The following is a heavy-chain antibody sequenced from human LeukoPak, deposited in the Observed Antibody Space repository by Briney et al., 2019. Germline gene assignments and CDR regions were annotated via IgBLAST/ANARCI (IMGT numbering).Heavy chain of an antibody. D-gene: IGHD3-10*01. V-gene: IGHV3-48*03. CDR1: GFTFSIYE. Sequence: GGSLRLSCAASGFTFSIYEMNWVRQAPGKGLEWVSYISSSGDTTYYADSVRGRFTISRDNAKNSLYLQMNSLRAEDTAVYYCASDRSLGSGSLFDYWGQGTLVTVSS. CDR3: ASDRSLGSGSLFDY. CDR2: ISSSGDTT. J-gene: IGHJ4*02.